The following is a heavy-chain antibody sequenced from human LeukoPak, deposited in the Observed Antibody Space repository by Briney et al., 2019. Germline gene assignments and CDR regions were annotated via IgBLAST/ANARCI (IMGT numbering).Heavy chain of an antibody. J-gene: IGHJ4*02. D-gene: IGHD6-6*01. CDR3: ARDDLSYSSSSKYYFDY. CDR1: GYTFTSYG. CDR2: INPNSGGT. V-gene: IGHV1-2*06. Sequence: GASVKVSCKASGYTFTSYGISWVRQAPGQGLEWMGRINPNSGGTNYAQKFQGRVTMTRDTSISTAYMELSRLRSDDTAVYYCARDDLSYSSSSKYYFDYWGQGTLVTVSS.